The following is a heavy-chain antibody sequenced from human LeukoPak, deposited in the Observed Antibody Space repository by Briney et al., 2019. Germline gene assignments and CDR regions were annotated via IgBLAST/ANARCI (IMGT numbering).Heavy chain of an antibody. Sequence: GGSLRLSCAASGFTFSSYAMSWVHQAPGKGLEWVSAISGSGGSTYYADSVKGRFTISRDNSKNTLYLQMNSLRAEDTAVYYCAKDRGPYCSSTSCYPDAFDIWGQGTMVTVSS. J-gene: IGHJ3*02. CDR2: ISGSGGST. CDR1: GFTFSSYA. D-gene: IGHD2-2*01. CDR3: AKDRGPYCSSTSCYPDAFDI. V-gene: IGHV3-23*01.